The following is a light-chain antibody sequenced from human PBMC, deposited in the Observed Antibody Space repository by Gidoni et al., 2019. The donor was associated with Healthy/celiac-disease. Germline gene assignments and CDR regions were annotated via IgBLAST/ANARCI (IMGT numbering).Light chain of an antibody. Sequence: DIVMTQSPLSLPVTPGEPASISCRSSQSLLHSNGYNYLDWYLQKPGQSPQLLIYLGSNRASGVPDRFSGSGSGTDFTRKISRVEAEDVGVYYCMQALQTPWTFXQXTKVEIK. CDR1: QSLLHSNGYNY. V-gene: IGKV2-28*01. CDR2: LGS. J-gene: IGKJ1*01. CDR3: MQALQTPWT.